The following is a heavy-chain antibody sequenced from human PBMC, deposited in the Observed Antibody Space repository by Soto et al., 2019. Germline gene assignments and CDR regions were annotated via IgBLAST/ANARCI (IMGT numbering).Heavy chain of an antibody. Sequence: SVKVSCKASGGTFSSYAISWVRQAPGQGLEWMGGIIPIFGTANYAQKLQGRVTITADESTSTAYMELSSLRSEDTAVYYCASAIVVPAATVDYYYGMDVWGQGTTVTVSS. CDR2: IIPIFGTA. CDR3: ASAIVVPAATVDYYYGMDV. J-gene: IGHJ6*02. V-gene: IGHV1-69*13. CDR1: GGTFSSYA. D-gene: IGHD2-2*01.